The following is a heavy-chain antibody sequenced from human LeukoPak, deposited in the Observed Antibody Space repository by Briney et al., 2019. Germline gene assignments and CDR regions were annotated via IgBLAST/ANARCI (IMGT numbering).Heavy chain of an antibody. V-gene: IGHV1-2*06. CDR3: ARGNSGYDSVFDY. CDR1: GYTFTGYY. Sequence: ASVKVSCKASGYTFTGYYMHLVRQAPGRGLEWMGRINPNSGGTNYAQKFQGRVTMTRDTSISTAYMELSRLRSDDTAVYYCARGNSGYDSVFDYWGQGTLVTVSS. J-gene: IGHJ4*02. D-gene: IGHD5-12*01. CDR2: INPNSGGT.